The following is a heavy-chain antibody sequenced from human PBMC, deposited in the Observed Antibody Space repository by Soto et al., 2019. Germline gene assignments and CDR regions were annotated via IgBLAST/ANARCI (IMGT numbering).Heavy chain of an antibody. CDR3: ARHSGYSSGWKYNYYGMDV. V-gene: IGHV5-51*01. CDR1: GYSFTTYW. Sequence: GESLKISCKGVGYSFTTYWIEWVRQMPGKGLELMGIIYPGDSDTRYRPSFQGQGTISADKSIGTAYLQWDSLKASDIAMDYCARHSGYSSGWKYNYYGMDVWGQGTTVTVSS. D-gene: IGHD6-19*01. CDR2: IYPGDSDT. J-gene: IGHJ6*02.